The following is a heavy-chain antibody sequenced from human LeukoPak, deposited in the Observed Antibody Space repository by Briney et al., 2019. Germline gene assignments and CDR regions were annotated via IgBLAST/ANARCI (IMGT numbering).Heavy chain of an antibody. J-gene: IGHJ4*02. D-gene: IGHD5-12*01. V-gene: IGHV3-66*01. CDR2: LYTAGVP. CDR1: GFTVSSFY. Sequence: GGSLRLSCAASGFTVSSFYMSWVRQAPGKGLEWVSVLYTAGVPYYADSVRGRFTISRDNSKNTLFLQMDNLSADDTATYYCARSGPTVLFDYWGQGALVTVSS. CDR3: ARSGPTVLFDY.